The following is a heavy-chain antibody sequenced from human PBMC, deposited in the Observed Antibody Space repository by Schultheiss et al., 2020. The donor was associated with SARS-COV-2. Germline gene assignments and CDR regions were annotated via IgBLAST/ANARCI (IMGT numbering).Heavy chain of an antibody. J-gene: IGHJ4*02. Sequence: GGSLRLSCAASGFTFSSYEMNWVRQAPGKGLVWVSRINNDGSNAVYADSVKGRFIVSRDNAKNSLSLQMNSLRDEDTAVYYCVRDHRWSFDSWGQGTLVTVSS. D-gene: IGHD2-15*01. CDR3: VRDHRWSFDS. CDR2: INNDGSNA. CDR1: GFTFSSYE. V-gene: IGHV3-74*01.